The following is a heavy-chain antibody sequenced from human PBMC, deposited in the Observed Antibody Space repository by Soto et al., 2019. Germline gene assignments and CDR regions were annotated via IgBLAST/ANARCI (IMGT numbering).Heavy chain of an antibody. CDR1: GGSISSGSYY. CDR3: ARQDDFWSGDSWFAP. CDR2: LYYNGST. J-gene: IGHJ5*02. D-gene: IGHD3-3*01. Sequence: QLHLEESGPGLVKPSETLSLTCTVSGGSISSGSYYWGWIRQPPGKGPEWIGSLYYNGSTYYNPSLKSRLTISVDTSKNQFSLKLTSVTAADTAVYYCARQDDFWSGDSWFAPWGQGTLVTVSS. V-gene: IGHV4-39*01.